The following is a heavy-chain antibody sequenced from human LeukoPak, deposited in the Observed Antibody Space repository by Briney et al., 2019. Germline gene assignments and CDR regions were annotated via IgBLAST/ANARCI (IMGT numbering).Heavy chain of an antibody. J-gene: IGHJ6*03. CDR2: IYHSGGT. CDR1: GYSISSGYY. D-gene: IGHD3-3*01. V-gene: IGHV4-38-2*02. CDR3: ARDGVETGIYMDV. Sequence: KTSETLSLTCPVSGYSISSGYYWGWIRQPPGKGLEWVGSIYHSGGTYYNPSLKSRVTISVDTSKNQFSLKLSSVTAADTAVYYCARDGVETGIYMDVWGKGTTVTVSS.